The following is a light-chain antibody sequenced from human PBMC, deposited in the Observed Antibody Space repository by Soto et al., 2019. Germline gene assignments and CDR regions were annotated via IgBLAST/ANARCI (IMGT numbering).Light chain of an antibody. V-gene: IGKV3-20*01. Sequence: EIVLTQSPGTLSLSPGERATFSCRASQSVSNSSLAWYHQKPGQAPRLLLFAASRRATVIPDTFSGSGSGTHFTLTNSRLEPEDFAVYYWQVYGNSPMYTFGQGTRLELK. CDR2: AAS. CDR3: QVYGNSPMYT. J-gene: IGKJ2*01. CDR1: QSVSNSS.